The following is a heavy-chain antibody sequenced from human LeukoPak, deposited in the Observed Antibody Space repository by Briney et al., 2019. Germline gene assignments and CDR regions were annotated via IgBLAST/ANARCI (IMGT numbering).Heavy chain of an antibody. CDR2: INPSGGST. Sequence: GASVKVSCKASGYTFTSYYMHWVRQAPGQGLEWMGIINPSGGSTSYAQKFQGRVTMTRDTSTSTVYMELSSLRSEDTAVYYCARDPEHDYGDYYSDYWGQGTLVTVSS. J-gene: IGHJ4*02. V-gene: IGHV1-46*01. D-gene: IGHD4-17*01. CDR3: ARDPEHDYGDYYSDY. CDR1: GYTFTSYY.